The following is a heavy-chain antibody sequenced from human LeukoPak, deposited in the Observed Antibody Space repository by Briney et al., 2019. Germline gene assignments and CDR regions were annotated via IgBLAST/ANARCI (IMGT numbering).Heavy chain of an antibody. CDR1: GFTFSSYA. CDR2: ISSSSSYI. CDR3: ARSRRDGDYLFNAFDI. V-gene: IGHV3-21*01. Sequence: GGSLRLSCAASGFTFSSYAMSWVRQAPGKGLEWVSSISSSSSYIYYADSVKGRFTVSRDNARNSLELQMNSLRAEDTAVYYCARSRRDGDYLFNAFDIWGQGTMVTVSS. D-gene: IGHD4-17*01. J-gene: IGHJ3*02.